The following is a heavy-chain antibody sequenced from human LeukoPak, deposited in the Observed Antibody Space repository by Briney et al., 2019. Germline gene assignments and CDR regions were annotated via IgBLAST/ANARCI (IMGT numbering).Heavy chain of an antibody. J-gene: IGHJ6*02. Sequence: GGSLRLSCAASGFTFSSYSMNWVRQAPGKGLEWVSYISDSGSTIYYADSVKGRFTISRDNAKNSLYLQMNSLRAEDTAIYYCARPRSDLYGMDVWGQGTTVTVSS. CDR3: ARPRSDLYGMDV. CDR2: ISDSGSTI. V-gene: IGHV3-48*04. CDR1: GFTFSSYS.